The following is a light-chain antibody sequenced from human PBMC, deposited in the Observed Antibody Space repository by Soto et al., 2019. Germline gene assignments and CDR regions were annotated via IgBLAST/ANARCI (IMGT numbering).Light chain of an antibody. CDR2: GAS. V-gene: IGKV3-20*01. Sequence: EVVLTQSPGTLSLSPGERATLSCRASQAVSSILLAWYQRKPGQAPRLLIYGASSRATGIPDRFSGSGSGTDFTLTVSRLEPEDFAVYYCQQHGTSPIFGGGTKVDIK. CDR3: QQHGTSPI. CDR1: QAVSSIL. J-gene: IGKJ4*01.